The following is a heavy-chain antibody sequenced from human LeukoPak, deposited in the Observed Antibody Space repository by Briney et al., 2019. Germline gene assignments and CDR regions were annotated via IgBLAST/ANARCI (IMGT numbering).Heavy chain of an antibody. J-gene: IGHJ4*02. D-gene: IGHD3-10*01. CDR1: GFTFNSYW. V-gene: IGHV3-7*03. Sequence: GGSLRLSCAASGFTFNSYWMTWVRQAPGKGLEWVANIKQDGSEKYYVDSVKGRFTIARDNAMNSLYLQMNSLRAKDTAVYFCARDRRGPFDYWGQGTLVTVSS. CDR3: ARDRRGPFDY. CDR2: IKQDGSEK.